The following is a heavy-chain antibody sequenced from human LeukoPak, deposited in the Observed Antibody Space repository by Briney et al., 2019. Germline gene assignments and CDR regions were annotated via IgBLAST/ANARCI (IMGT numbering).Heavy chain of an antibody. CDR2: ISGSGGST. D-gene: IGHD3-3*01. J-gene: IGHJ6*02. Sequence: GGSLRLSCAASGFTFSSYAMSWVRQAPGKGLEWVSAISGSGGSTYYADSVKGRFTISRDNAKNSLYLQMNSLRAEDTAVYYCARDKGFLEWFERYGMDVWGQGTTVTVSS. CDR3: ARDKGFLEWFERYGMDV. V-gene: IGHV3-23*01. CDR1: GFTFSSYA.